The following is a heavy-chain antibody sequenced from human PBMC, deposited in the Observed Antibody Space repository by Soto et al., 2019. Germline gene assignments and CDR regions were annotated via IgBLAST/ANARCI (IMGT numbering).Heavy chain of an antibody. V-gene: IGHV4-34*01. CDR2: INHSGST. CDR1: GGSFSGYY. CDR3: ARGGPYDIPSPIDI. J-gene: IGHJ3*02. Sequence: TSETLSLTCAVYGGSFSGYYWSWIRQPPGKGLEWIGEINHSGSTNYNPSLKSRVTISVDTSKNQFSLKLSSVTAADTAVYYCARGGPYDIPSPIDIWGQGTMVTVSS. D-gene: IGHD3-9*01.